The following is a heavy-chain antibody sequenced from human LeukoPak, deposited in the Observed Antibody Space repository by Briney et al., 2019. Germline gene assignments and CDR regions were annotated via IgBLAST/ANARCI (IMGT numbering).Heavy chain of an antibody. V-gene: IGHV1-3*01. CDR2: INAGNGNT. CDR3: ARCSGGSCYFRY. D-gene: IGHD2-15*01. J-gene: IGHJ4*02. CDR1: GYTFTSYA. Sequence: ASVKVSCKASGYTFTSYAMHWVRQAPGQRLEWMGWINAGNGNTKYSQKFQGRVTITRDTSAGTAYMELSSLRSEDTAVYYCARCSGGSCYFRYWGQGTLVTVSS.